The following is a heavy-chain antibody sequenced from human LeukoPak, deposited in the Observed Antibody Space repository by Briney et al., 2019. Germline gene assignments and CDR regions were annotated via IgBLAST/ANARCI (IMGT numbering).Heavy chain of an antibody. CDR3: ANDRSGYYGY. Sequence: SVTVSCKASGGTFSSYAISWVRQAPGQGLEWMGGIIPIFGTANYAQKFQGRVTITADEPTSTAYMELSSLRSEDTAVYYCANDRSGYYGYWGQGTLVTVSS. J-gene: IGHJ4*02. CDR2: IIPIFGTA. CDR1: GGTFSSYA. V-gene: IGHV1-69*13. D-gene: IGHD3-22*01.